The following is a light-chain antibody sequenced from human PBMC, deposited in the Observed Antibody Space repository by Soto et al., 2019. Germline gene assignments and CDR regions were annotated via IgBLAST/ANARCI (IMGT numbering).Light chain of an antibody. J-gene: IGKJ2*01. CDR3: QQYGSSPMYT. CDR1: QSVSSTY. V-gene: IGKV3-20*01. CDR2: GAS. Sequence: EIVLTQSPGILSLSPGERATLSCRASQSVSSTYLAWYQQKPGQAPRLLIYGASSRATGIPDRFSGSGSGTDFTLTISRLEPEDFAVYYCQQYGSSPMYTFGQGTKVDIK.